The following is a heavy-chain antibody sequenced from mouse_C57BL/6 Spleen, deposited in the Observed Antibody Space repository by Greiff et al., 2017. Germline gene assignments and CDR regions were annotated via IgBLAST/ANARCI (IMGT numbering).Heavy chain of an antibody. CDR3: ARKFYFTTVVDWYFDV. Sequence: QVQLQQPGAELVKPGASVKMSCKASGYTFTSYWITWVKQRPGQGLEWIGDIYPGSGSTNYNEKFKSKATLTVDTSSSTAYMQLSSLTSEDSAVYYCARKFYFTTVVDWYFDVWGTGTTVTVSS. J-gene: IGHJ1*03. CDR1: GYTFTSYW. V-gene: IGHV1-55*01. CDR2: IYPGSGST. D-gene: IGHD1-1*01.